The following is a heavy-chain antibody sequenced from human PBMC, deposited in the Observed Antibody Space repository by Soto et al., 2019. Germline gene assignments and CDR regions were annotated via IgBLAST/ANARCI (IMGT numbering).Heavy chain of an antibody. D-gene: IGHD6-19*01. J-gene: IGHJ4*02. CDR2: VYYTGST. V-gene: IGHV4-59*01. CDR3: ARSVAVPGAHIDY. CDR1: GGSLSGSY. Sequence: PSETLSLTFRVSGGSLSGSYWSWIRQSPGKGLEWLGYVYYTGSTNYSPSLRSRVSISVDTSKNEFSLRLSSVTAADTAVYFCARSVAVPGAHIDYWGQGTQVTVSS.